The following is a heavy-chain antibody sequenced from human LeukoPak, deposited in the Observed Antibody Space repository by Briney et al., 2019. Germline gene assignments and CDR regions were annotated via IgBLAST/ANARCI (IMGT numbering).Heavy chain of an antibody. CDR3: ARVNYAGGFDY. J-gene: IGHJ4*02. CDR2: VYSDGTT. D-gene: IGHD1-7*01. V-gene: IGHV3-66*02. CDR1: GFSVNSDY. Sequence: PGGSLRLSCAASGFSVNSDYMSWVRQAPGKGLEWVSIVYSDGTTYYADSVKGRFSVSRDISKNTMNVQMNGLRPEDTAVYYCARVNYAGGFDYWGQGTLVTVST.